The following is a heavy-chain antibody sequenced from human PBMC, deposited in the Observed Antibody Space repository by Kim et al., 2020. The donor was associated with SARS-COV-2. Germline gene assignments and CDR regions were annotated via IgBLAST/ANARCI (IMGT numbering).Heavy chain of an antibody. V-gene: IGHV3-33*01. J-gene: IGHJ1*01. CDR2: IWYDGSNK. D-gene: IGHD2-21*02. CDR3: ARDASRNCGGDCFSRYFQH. Sequence: GGSLRLSCAASGFPFSSYGMHWVRQAPGKGLEWVALIWYDGSNKYYADSVKGRFTISRDDSKNTLYLQMNSLRAEDTAVYYCARDASRNCGGDCFSRYFQHWGQGTLVTVSS. CDR1: GFPFSSYG.